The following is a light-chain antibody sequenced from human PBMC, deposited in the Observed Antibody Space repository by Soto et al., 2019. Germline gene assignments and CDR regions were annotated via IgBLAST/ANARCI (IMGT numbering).Light chain of an antibody. CDR1: QSVSSY. V-gene: IGKV3-11*01. CDR3: QQRSNWPT. Sequence: NVLTQSPVTLSFSPSEKATPSCRASQSVSSYLAWYQQKPGQAPRLLIYDASNRATGIPARFSGSGSGTDFTLTISSLEPEDFAVYYCQQRSNWPTFGQGTKVDIK. J-gene: IGKJ1*01. CDR2: DAS.